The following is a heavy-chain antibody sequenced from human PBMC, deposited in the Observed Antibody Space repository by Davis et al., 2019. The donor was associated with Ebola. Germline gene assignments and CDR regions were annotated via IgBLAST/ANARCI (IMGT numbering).Heavy chain of an antibody. V-gene: IGHV3-33*08. CDR3: TRHVSGDFWYFDL. D-gene: IGHD4-17*01. J-gene: IGHJ2*01. Sequence: GESLKISCAASGFTFSSSGMHWVRQAPGKGLEWVAVIWYDGGTKYYADSVKGRFIISRDNSKNMLYLQMNSLRAEDTAVYYCTRHVSGDFWYFDLWGRGTLVTVSS. CDR2: IWYDGGTK. CDR1: GFTFSSSG.